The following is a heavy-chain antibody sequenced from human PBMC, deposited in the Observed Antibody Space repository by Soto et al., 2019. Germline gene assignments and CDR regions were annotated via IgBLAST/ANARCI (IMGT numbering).Heavy chain of an antibody. V-gene: IGHV1-69*13. D-gene: IGHD6-13*01. CDR3: AKASGRSWYNWFDP. Sequence: ASVKVSCKASGGNFTSYAISWVRQAPGQGLEFMGGIVPLFGTTNYAHKFRGRVTVTADESTSTVHMEMSSLRSEDTAVYYCAKASGRSWYNWFDPWGQGTLVTVSS. J-gene: IGHJ5*02. CDR2: IVPLFGTT. CDR1: GGNFTSYA.